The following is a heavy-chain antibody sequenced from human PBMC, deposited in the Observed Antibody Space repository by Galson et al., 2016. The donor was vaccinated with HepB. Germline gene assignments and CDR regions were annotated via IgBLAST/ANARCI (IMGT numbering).Heavy chain of an antibody. D-gene: IGHD3-3*01. J-gene: IGHJ6*02. V-gene: IGHV3-66*01. CDR1: GFTVSSNY. CDR3: AGGDGIFGVVIGMDV. CDR2: IYSGGST. Sequence: SLRLSCAASGFTVSSNYMSWVRQAPGQGLEWVSIIYSGGSTFYADFVKGRFTISRDKYDNTLYLQMNRLRPEDTAVYYCAGGDGIFGVVIGMDVWGQGTTVTVSS.